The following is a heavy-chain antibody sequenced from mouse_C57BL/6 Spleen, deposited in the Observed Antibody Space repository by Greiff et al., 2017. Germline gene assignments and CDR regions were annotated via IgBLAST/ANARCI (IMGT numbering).Heavy chain of an antibody. V-gene: IGHV1-52*01. CDR1: GYTFTSYW. J-gene: IGHJ2*01. CDR2: IDPSDSET. Sequence: VQLQQPGAELVRPGSSVKLSCKASGYTFTSYWMHWVKQRPIQGLEWIGNIDPSDSETHYNQKFKDKATLTVVKSSSTAYMQLSSLTSEDSAVYYCAREEGGNYFDYWGQGTTLTVSS. D-gene: IGHD1-1*02. CDR3: AREEGGNYFDY.